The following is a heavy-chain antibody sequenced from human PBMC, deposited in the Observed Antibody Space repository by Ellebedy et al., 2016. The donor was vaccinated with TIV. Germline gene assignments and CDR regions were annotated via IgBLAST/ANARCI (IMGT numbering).Heavy chain of an antibody. Sequence: GESLKISXAASGFTFSGYAMSWVRQAPGKGLEWVAGLSGSGDKAFYPDSVKGRFTISRDNAKNSLYLQMNSLRAEDTAVYYCARHGSYYFDYWGQGTLVTVSS. V-gene: IGHV3-23*01. J-gene: IGHJ4*02. D-gene: IGHD3-16*01. CDR2: LSGSGDKA. CDR3: ARHGSYYFDY. CDR1: GFTFSGYA.